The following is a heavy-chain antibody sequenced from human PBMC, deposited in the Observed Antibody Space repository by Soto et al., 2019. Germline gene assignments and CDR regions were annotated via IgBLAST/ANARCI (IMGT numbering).Heavy chain of an antibody. Sequence: SETLSLTCTVSGGSISSYYWSWIRQPPGKGLEWIGYIYYSGSTNYNPSLKSRVTISVDTSKNQFSLKVNSVTAADTAVYYCARRAVVAVTGSLDNWLDPWGQGILVTVSS. J-gene: IGHJ5*02. CDR3: ARRAVVAVTGSLDNWLDP. CDR2: IYYSGST. V-gene: IGHV4-59*01. D-gene: IGHD2-21*01. CDR1: GGSISSYY.